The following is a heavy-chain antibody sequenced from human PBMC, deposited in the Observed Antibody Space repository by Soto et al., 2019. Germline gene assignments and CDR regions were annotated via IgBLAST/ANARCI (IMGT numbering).Heavy chain of an antibody. V-gene: IGHV3-23*01. Sequence: GGSLRLSCAASGFTFSSYAMSWVRQAPGKGLEWVSAISGSGGSTYYADSVKGRFTISRDNSKNTLYLQMNSLRAEDTAVYYCAKDSYSSSTPNWFDPWGQGTLVTVSS. D-gene: IGHD6-6*01. CDR3: AKDSYSSSTPNWFDP. CDR1: GFTFSSYA. J-gene: IGHJ5*02. CDR2: ISGSGGST.